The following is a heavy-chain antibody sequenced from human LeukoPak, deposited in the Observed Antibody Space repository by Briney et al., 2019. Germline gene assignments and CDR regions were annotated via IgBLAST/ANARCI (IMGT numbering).Heavy chain of an antibody. CDR2: IYYSGST. D-gene: IGHD1-1*01. CDR1: GGSISSSSYY. V-gene: IGHV4-39*07. J-gene: IGHJ4*02. Sequence: SETLSLTCTVSGGSISSSSYYWGWIRQPPGKGLEWIGSIYYSGSTYYNPSLKSRVTISVDTSKNQFSLKLSSVTAADTAVYYCASIGRLTTDYWGQGTLVTVSS. CDR3: ASIGRLTTDY.